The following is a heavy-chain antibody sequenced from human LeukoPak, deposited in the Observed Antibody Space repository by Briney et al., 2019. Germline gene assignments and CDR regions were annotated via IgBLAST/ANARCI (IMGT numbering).Heavy chain of an antibody. CDR3: ARLLSGIYGSGSAPDSADYYYYYYYMDV. CDR2: IYYSGST. V-gene: IGHV4-30-4*01. J-gene: IGHJ6*03. D-gene: IGHD3-10*01. CDR1: GGSISSGDYY. Sequence: PSQTLSLTCTVSGGSISSGDYYWSWIRQPPGKGLEWIGYIYYSGSTYYNPSLKSRVTISVDTSKNQFSLKLSSVTAADTAVYYCARLLSGIYGSGSAPDSADYYYYYYYMDVWGKGTTVTVSS.